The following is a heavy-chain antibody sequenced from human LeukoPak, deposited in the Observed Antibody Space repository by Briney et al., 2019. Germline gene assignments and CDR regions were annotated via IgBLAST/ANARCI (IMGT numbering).Heavy chain of an antibody. J-gene: IGHJ3*02. Sequence: AGGSLRLSCAASGFAFNNYVMTWVRQAPGKGLEWVSTISGSGGSTYYADSVKGRFTISRDNSKNTLYLQMNSLRAEDTAVYYCAKRRIDYDFWSGYYNFDAFDIWGQGTMVTVSS. CDR1: GFAFNNYV. CDR3: AKRRIDYDFWSGYYNFDAFDI. CDR2: ISGSGGST. V-gene: IGHV3-23*01. D-gene: IGHD3-3*01.